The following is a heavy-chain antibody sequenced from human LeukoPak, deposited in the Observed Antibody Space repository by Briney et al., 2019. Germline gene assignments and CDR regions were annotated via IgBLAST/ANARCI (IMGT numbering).Heavy chain of an antibody. D-gene: IGHD5/OR15-5a*01. Sequence: GSLRLSCAASGFTFSSYDMHWVRQAPGRGLEWVSAIGIAGDTYYPDSVKGRFTISRGNAKNSMYLQMNSLKDGDTAVYYCIRGGIQVSGIDAFDIWGQGTMVTVSS. J-gene: IGHJ3*02. CDR2: IGIAGDT. V-gene: IGHV3-13*01. CDR1: GFTFSSYD. CDR3: IRGGIQVSGIDAFDI.